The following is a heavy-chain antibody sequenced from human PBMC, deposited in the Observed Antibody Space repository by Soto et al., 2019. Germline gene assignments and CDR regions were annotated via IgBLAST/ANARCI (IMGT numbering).Heavy chain of an antibody. D-gene: IGHD4-17*01. CDR2: IYHSGGT. Sequence: PSETLSLTCAVSGGSISSGGYSWSWIRQPPGKGLEWIGYIYHSGGTYYNPSLKSRVTISVDRSKNQFSLKLSSVTAADTAVYYCAREITPPTTVTANYFDYWGQGTLVTVSS. V-gene: IGHV4-30-2*01. CDR1: GGSISSGGYS. CDR3: AREITPPTTVTANYFDY. J-gene: IGHJ4*02.